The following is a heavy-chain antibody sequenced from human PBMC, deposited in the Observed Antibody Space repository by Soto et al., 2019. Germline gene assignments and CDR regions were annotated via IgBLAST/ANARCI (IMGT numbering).Heavy chain of an antibody. V-gene: IGHV4-34*01. CDR3: ARGRGDLDY. CDR2: INHSGNS. Sequence: QVQLQQWGAGLVKPSETLSLTCAVYGASLSDNYWSWIRQPPGKGLEWIGEINHSGNSNYNPSLKSRVTISVDTSKSQGSLKLRSVAAAYTAVYYCARGRGDLDYWGQGSQVTVSS. CDR1: GASLSDNY. D-gene: IGHD3-3*01. J-gene: IGHJ4*02.